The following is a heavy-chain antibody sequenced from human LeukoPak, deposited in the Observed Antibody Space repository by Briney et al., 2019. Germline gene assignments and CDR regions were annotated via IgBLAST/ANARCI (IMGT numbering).Heavy chain of an antibody. D-gene: IGHD6-19*01. J-gene: IGHJ3*02. CDR3: ARRGAVANAFDI. CDR1: GFTFSSYA. CDR2: ISGSGGST. Sequence: GGSLRLSCAASGFTFSSYAMSWVRQAPGKGLEWVSAISGSGGSTYYADSVKGRFTISRDNAKNTLYLQMNSLRAEDAAVYYCARRGAVANAFDIWGLGTMVTVSS. V-gene: IGHV3-23*01.